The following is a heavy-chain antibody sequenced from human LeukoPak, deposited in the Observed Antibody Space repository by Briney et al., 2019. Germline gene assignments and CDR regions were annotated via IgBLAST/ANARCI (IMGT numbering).Heavy chain of an antibody. CDR1: GFTFSSYG. CDR2: ISYDGSNK. CDR3: AKDGGYCSSTSCYSPYYYYGMDV. Sequence: GGSLRLSCAASGFTFSSYGMHWVRQAPGKGLEWVAVISYDGSNKYYADSVKGRFTISRDNSKNTLYLQMNSLRAEDTAVYYCAKDGGYCSSTSCYSPYYYYGMDVWGQGTTVTVSS. V-gene: IGHV3-30*18. D-gene: IGHD2-2*02. J-gene: IGHJ6*02.